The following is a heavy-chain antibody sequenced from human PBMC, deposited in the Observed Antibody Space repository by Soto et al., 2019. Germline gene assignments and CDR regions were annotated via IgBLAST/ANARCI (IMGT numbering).Heavy chain of an antibody. CDR2: INHSGCT. V-gene: IGHV4-34*01. CDR1: GGSFSGYY. J-gene: IGHJ6*02. Sequence: QVQLQQWGAGLLKPSETLSLTCAVYGGSFSGYYWSWIRQPPGKGLEWIGEINHSGCTNYNPSLKSRVTISVDTSKNQFSLKLSSVTAADTAVYYCARAASSLSGVVYYGMDVWGQGTTVTVSS. CDR3: ARAASSLSGVVYYGMDV. D-gene: IGHD6-13*01.